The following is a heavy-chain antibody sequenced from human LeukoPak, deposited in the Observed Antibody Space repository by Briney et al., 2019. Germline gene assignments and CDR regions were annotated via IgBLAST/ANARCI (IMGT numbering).Heavy chain of an antibody. CDR1: GYTLTGQY. Sequence: GASVKVSCKASGYTLTGQYMHWVRQAPGQGLEWMGWINPNSGGTNYAQKFQGRVTMTRDTSISTAYMELSRLRSDDTAVYYCARERGSDSPVDYWGQGTLVTVSS. J-gene: IGHJ4*02. CDR3: ARERGSDSPVDY. CDR2: INPNSGGT. D-gene: IGHD1-26*01. V-gene: IGHV1-2*02.